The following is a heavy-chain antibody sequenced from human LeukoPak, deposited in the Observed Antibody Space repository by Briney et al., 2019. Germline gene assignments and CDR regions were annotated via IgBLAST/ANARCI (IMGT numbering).Heavy chain of an antibody. D-gene: IGHD3-22*01. V-gene: IGHV1-46*01. CDR1: GYTFTSYY. J-gene: IGHJ4*02. Sequence: ASVKVSCKASGYTFTSYYMHWVRQAPGQGLEWMGIINPSGGSTSYAQKFQGRVTMTRDTSTSTAYMELSSLRSEDTAVYYCARAGYYYDSSGPRDAKYYFDYWGQGTLVTVSS. CDR2: INPSGGST. CDR3: ARAGYYYDSSGPRDAKYYFDY.